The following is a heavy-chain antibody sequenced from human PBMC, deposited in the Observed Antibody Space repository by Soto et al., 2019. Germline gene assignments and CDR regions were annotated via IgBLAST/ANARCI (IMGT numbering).Heavy chain of an antibody. CDR3: AANSSGYYLDAFDI. CDR1: GGTFSSYA. Sequence: SVKVSCKASGGTFSSYAISWVRQAPGQGLEWMGGIIPIFGTANYAQKFQGRVTITADEPTSTAYMELSSLRSEDTAVYYCAANSSGYYLDAFDIWGQGTMVTVSS. J-gene: IGHJ3*02. D-gene: IGHD3-22*01. CDR2: IIPIFGTA. V-gene: IGHV1-69*13.